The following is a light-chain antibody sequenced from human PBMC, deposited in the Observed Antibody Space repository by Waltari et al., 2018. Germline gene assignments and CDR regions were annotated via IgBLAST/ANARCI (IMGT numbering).Light chain of an antibody. Sequence: ELVLTQSPGTLSLSPGERATLSGRASQSVSNSYLAWYQQKPGQDPRLLIYGASSRATGIPDRFGGSGSGTDFTLTISRLEPEDFAVYYCQQYGNSPWTFGQGTKVGIK. CDR2: GAS. CDR3: QQYGNSPWT. J-gene: IGKJ1*01. CDR1: QSVSNSY. V-gene: IGKV3-20*01.